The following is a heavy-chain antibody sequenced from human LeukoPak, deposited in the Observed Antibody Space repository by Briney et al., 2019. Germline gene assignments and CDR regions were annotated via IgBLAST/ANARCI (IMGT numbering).Heavy chain of an antibody. J-gene: IGHJ4*02. D-gene: IGHD6-13*01. Sequence: SQTLSLTCAISGDSVSSNSVAWNWIRQSPSRGLEWLGRTYYRSKWYNDYAVSVKSRITINPDTSKNQFSLQLNSVTPEDTAVYYCARAPHSSPRYFDYWGQGTLVTVSS. CDR3: ARAPHSSPRYFDY. V-gene: IGHV6-1*01. CDR2: TYYRSKWYN. CDR1: GDSVSSNSVA.